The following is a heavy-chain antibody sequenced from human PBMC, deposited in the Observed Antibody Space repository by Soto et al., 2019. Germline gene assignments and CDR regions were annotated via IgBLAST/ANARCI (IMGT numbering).Heavy chain of an antibody. D-gene: IGHD4-17*01. V-gene: IGHV5-51*01. CDR3: ARSGRSGLRWLDFFDP. CDR1: GYTFTNYW. Sequence: GESLKISCKSSGYTFTNYWIVWVRQVPGKGLEWMGLIYPGDSDTRYNPSFQGQVTISADKSTSAAYLQWNSLMASDTAIYYCARSGRSGLRWLDFFDPWGQGTLVTVSS. CDR2: IYPGDSDT. J-gene: IGHJ5*02.